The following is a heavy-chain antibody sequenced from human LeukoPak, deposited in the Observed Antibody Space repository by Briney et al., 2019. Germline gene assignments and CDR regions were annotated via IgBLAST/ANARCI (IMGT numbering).Heavy chain of an antibody. CDR1: GGSISSGSYY. CDR2: IYYSGST. V-gene: IGHV4-61*10. Sequence: PSQTLSLTCTVSGGSISSGSYYWSWIRQPAGKGLEWIGYIYYSGSTNYNPSLKSRVTISVDTSKNQFSLKLSSVTAADTAVYYCARLRGVVPAASKRFDPWGQGTLVTVSS. J-gene: IGHJ5*02. D-gene: IGHD2-2*01. CDR3: ARLRGVVPAASKRFDP.